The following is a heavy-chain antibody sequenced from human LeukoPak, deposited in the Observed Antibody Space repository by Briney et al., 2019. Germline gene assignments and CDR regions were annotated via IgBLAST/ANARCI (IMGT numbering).Heavy chain of an antibody. J-gene: IGHJ6*04. V-gene: IGHV4-61*09. CDR2: IYTSGST. CDR3: ARDRERDSSSWFNSPQDV. CDR1: VGSLSSASFY. Sequence: SETLSLTCTVSVGSLSSASFYWSWIRPPAGKGLEWILYIYTSGSTNYNPTLKSRVTISVDKSKKQFSVKLSSVTAADTAVYYCARDRERDSSSWFNSPQDVWGKGTTVTVSS. D-gene: IGHD6-13*01.